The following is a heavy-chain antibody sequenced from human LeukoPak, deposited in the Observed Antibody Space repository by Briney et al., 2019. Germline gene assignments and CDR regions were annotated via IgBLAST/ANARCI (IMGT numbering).Heavy chain of an antibody. V-gene: IGHV4-61*02. D-gene: IGHD2-2*01. Sequence: PSQTLSLTCTVSGGSISSGSYYWSWIRQPAGKGLEWIGRIYTSGSTNYNPSLKSRVTISVDTSKNQFSLKLSSVTAADTAVYYCARSSMPTDYWGQGTLVTVSS. CDR1: GGSISSGSYY. CDR2: IYTSGST. J-gene: IGHJ4*02. CDR3: ARSSMPTDY.